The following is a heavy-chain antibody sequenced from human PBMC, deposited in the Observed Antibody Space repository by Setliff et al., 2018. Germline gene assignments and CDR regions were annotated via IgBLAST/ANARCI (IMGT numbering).Heavy chain of an antibody. Sequence: SETLSLTCTVSGYSISSGYYWGWIRQPPGKGLEWIGSIYHSGSTYYNPSLKSRVTISVDTSKNQFSLKLSSVTAADKAVYYCARIHLVVAAIDYWGQGTLVTVS. CDR3: ARIHLVVAAIDY. CDR1: GYSISSGYY. J-gene: IGHJ4*02. V-gene: IGHV4-38-2*02. D-gene: IGHD2-15*01. CDR2: IYHSGST.